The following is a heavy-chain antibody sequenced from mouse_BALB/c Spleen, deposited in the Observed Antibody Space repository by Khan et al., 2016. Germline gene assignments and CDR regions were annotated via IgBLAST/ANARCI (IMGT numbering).Heavy chain of an antibody. J-gene: IGHJ2*01. CDR2: IWSGGST. CDR1: GFSLTSYG. Sequence: QVQLKQSGPGLVQPSQSLSITCTVSGFSLTSYGVHWVRQSPGKGLEWLGVIWSGGSTAYNAAFISRLSISKDNSKSQVFFKMNSLQANDTAIYYCARNWDYGGQGTTLTVSS. CDR3: ARNWDY. V-gene: IGHV2-2*02.